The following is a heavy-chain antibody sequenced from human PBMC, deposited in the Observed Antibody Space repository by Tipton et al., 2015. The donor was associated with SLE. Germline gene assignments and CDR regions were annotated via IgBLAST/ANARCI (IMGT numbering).Heavy chain of an antibody. CDR1: GGPISGTNHF. CDR2: IYYSGST. D-gene: IGHD6-19*01. V-gene: IGHV4-39*01. Sequence: TLSLTCNVSGGPISGTNHFWGWIRQPPGKGLEWIGNIYYSGSTYYNPSLNSRVTISVDTSKNQFSLKLSSMTAADTAVYYCARHAAVVGNFQHWGPGTLVTVSS. CDR3: ARHAAVVGNFQH. J-gene: IGHJ1*01.